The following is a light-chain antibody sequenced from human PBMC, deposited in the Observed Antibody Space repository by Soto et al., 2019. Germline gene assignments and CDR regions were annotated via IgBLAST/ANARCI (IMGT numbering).Light chain of an antibody. CDR2: GAS. CDR3: QKSYSTLWT. CDR1: QSVSRR. V-gene: IGKV3-20*01. Sequence: VLTQCPGNLSLSPWDSATLSCRASQSVSRRLAWYQHRPGQSPRILISGASMRASGVPVRFSGSGSGTDFNLTISRLEPEDFATYYCQKSYSTLWTCGQGTKV. J-gene: IGKJ1*01.